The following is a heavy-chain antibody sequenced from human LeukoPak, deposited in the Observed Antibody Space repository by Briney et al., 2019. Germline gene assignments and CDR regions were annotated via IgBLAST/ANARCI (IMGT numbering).Heavy chain of an antibody. CDR3: AAGYYYDSSGYHGRYAFDI. CDR1: GYTLTELS. D-gene: IGHD3-22*01. J-gene: IGHJ3*02. V-gene: IGHV1-24*01. CDR2: FDPEDGET. Sequence: ASVKVSFKVSGYTLTELSMHWVRQAPGKGLEWMGGFDPEDGETIYAQKFQGRVTMTEDTSTDTAYMELSSLRSEDTAVYYCAAGYYYDSSGYHGRYAFDIWGQGTMVTVSS.